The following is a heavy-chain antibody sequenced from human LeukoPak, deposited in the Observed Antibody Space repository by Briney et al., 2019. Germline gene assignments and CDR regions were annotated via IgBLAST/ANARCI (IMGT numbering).Heavy chain of an antibody. CDR2: IYTSGST. D-gene: IGHD6-19*01. J-gene: IGHJ6*03. CDR3: ASFNTYSSGWHYYYYYMGV. V-gene: IGHV4-61*02. CDR1: GGPISSGSYY. Sequence: SQTLSLTCTVSGGPISSGSYYWSWIRQPAGKGLEWIGCIYTSGSTNYNPSLKSRVPLPVDTSQNQLSPQLLPVNAADTAVYYRASFNTYSSGWHYYYYYMGVWGKGTTVTVSS.